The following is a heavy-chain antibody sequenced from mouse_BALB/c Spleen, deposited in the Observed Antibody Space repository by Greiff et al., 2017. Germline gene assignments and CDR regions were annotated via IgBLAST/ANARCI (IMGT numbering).Heavy chain of an antibody. J-gene: IGHJ4*01. V-gene: IGHV1S126*01. CDR2: IDPSDSET. Sequence: VKLVESGPQLVRPGASVKISCKASGYSFTSYWMHWVKQRPGQGLEWIGMIDPSDSETRLNQKFKDKATLTVDKSSSTAYIQLSSPTSEDSAVYYCARPAFYAMDYWGQGTSVTVSS. CDR1: GYSFTSYW. CDR3: ARPAFYAMDY.